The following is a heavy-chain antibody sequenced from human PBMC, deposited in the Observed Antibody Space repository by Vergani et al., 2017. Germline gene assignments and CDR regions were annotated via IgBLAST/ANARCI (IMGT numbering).Heavy chain of an antibody. CDR1: GGSFSTGGQS. CDR3: AXDGGEYDKDALDV. V-gene: IGHV4-61*02. J-gene: IGHJ3*01. Sequence: QVQLQESGPGLVKPSQTLPLTCTVSGGSFSTGGQSWTWLRQSAGKGLEWIGRIYTSGTTNYNPSLRSRAIMSVYASKKQFSLKLTSVTAADTAVYYCAXDGGEYDKDALDVWGQGTKVTVTS. D-gene: IGHD2-21*01. CDR2: IYTSGTT.